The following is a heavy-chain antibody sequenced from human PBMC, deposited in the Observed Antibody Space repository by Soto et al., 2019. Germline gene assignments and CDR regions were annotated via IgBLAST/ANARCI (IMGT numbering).Heavy chain of an antibody. V-gene: IGHV3-33*01. Sequence: QVQLVESGGGVVQPGRSLRLSCAASGFTFSSYGMHWVRQAPGKGLEWVAVIWYDGSNKYYADSVKGRFTISRDNSKNTLYLRMNSLRSEDTAVYYCARDQAVYYGSGSYYFYYAFDIWGQGTMVTVSS. J-gene: IGHJ3*02. CDR2: IWYDGSNK. CDR1: GFTFSSYG. CDR3: ARDQAVYYGSGSYYFYYAFDI. D-gene: IGHD3-10*01.